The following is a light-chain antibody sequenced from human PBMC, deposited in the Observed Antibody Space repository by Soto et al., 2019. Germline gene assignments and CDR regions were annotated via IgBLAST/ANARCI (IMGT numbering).Light chain of an antibody. CDR3: SSYTSSSTPYV. CDR2: DVS. Sequence: QSALTQPACVSGSPGQSITISCTGTSSDVGGYNYVSWYQQHPGKAPKLMIYDVSNRPSGVSNRFSGSKSGNTASLTISGLQADDEGDYYCSSYTSSSTPYVFGTGTKLTLL. J-gene: IGLJ1*01. CDR1: SSDVGGYNY. V-gene: IGLV2-14*01.